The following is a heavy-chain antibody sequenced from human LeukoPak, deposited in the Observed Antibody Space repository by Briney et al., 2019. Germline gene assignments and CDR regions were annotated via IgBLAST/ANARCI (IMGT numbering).Heavy chain of an antibody. V-gene: IGHV1-2*02. Sequence: ASVKVSCXASGYTFTGYYMHWVRQAPGQGLEWMGWINPNSGGTNYAQKFQGRVTMTRDTSISTAYMELSRLRSDDTAVYYCAREGYYDSSGYQVWGQGTLVTVSS. D-gene: IGHD3-22*01. CDR3: AREGYYDSSGYQV. CDR2: INPNSGGT. CDR1: GYTFTGYY. J-gene: IGHJ4*02.